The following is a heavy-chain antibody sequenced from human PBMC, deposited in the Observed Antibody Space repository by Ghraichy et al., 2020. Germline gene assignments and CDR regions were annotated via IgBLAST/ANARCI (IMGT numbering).Heavy chain of an antibody. Sequence: SETLSLTCAVYGGSFSGYYWSRIRQPPGKGLEWIGEINHSGSTNYNPSLKSRVTISVDTSKTPFSLKLSSVTAADTAVYYCARVKKWLGDGMYVWGQGTSVTVSS. CDR1: GGSFSGYY. D-gene: IGHD6-19*01. CDR3: ARVKKWLGDGMYV. J-gene: IGHJ6*02. CDR2: INHSGST. V-gene: IGHV4-34*01.